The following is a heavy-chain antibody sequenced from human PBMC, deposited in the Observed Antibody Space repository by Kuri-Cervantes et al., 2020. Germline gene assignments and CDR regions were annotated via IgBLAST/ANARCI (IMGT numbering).Heavy chain of an antibody. J-gene: IGHJ4*02. CDR2: INHSGST. CDR1: GGSFSGYY. Sequence: SETLSLTCAVYGGSFSGYYWSWIRQPPGKGLEWIGEINHSGSTNYNPSLKSRVTISVDTSKNQFSLRLTSVTAADTAVYYCARLGRGTALSGIFWGQGMLVTVSS. V-gene: IGHV4-34*01. D-gene: IGHD6-19*01. CDR3: ARLGRGTALSGIF.